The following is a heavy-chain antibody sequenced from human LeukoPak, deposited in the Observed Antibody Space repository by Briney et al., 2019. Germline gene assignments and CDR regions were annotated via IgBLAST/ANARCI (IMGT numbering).Heavy chain of an antibody. CDR2: IAVDGTK. V-gene: IGHV3-48*03. CDR1: GFPLSNSE. CDR3: ASSLSLWANYRCH. D-gene: IGHD3-16*02. Sequence: PGGSLRLCCAASGFPLSNSEMNWARQAPGKGLEWVSFIAVDGTKYYPDSVKGRFTISRDSSKNSLFLQMNSLRAEDTAVYYCASSLSLWANYRCHWGRGTLVTVSS. J-gene: IGHJ4*02.